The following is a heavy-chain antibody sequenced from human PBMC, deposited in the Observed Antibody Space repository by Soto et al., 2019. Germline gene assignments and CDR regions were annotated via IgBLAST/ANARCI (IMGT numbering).Heavy chain of an antibody. J-gene: IGHJ4*02. V-gene: IGHV4-4*07. Sequence: ETLSLTCTVSGGSISSYYWSWIRQPSGKGLEWIGRIYTSGSTNYNPSLKSRVTMSVDTSKNQFSLKLSSVTAADTAVYYCARDRFSSWQKYYFDYWGQGTLVTVSS. CDR2: IYTSGST. D-gene: IGHD6-13*01. CDR3: ARDRFSSWQKYYFDY. CDR1: GGSISSYY.